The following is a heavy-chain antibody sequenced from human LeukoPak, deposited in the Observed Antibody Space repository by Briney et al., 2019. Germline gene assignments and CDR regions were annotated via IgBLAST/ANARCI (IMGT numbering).Heavy chain of an antibody. CDR3: ARGGSKFGELFFPLYYFDY. CDR2: IKQDESEK. J-gene: IGHJ4*02. Sequence: PGGSLRLSCAASGFTFSSYWMTWVRQAPGKGLEWVANIKQDESEKFYVDSVKGRFTISRDNAKNSLYLQMNSLRAEDTAVYYCARGGSKFGELFFPLYYFDYWGQGTLVTVSS. D-gene: IGHD3-10*01. CDR1: GFTFSSYW. V-gene: IGHV3-7*01.